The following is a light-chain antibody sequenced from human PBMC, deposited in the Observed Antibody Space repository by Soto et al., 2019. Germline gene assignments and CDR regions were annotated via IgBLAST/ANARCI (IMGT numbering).Light chain of an antibody. CDR2: AAS. Sequence: EIVLTQSPGTLSLSPGERATLSCRASQSDSANFVAWYQQKPGQPPRLFIYAASGRAAGIPDRFSGSGSGTDFILTSSRLEPEDFAVYYCQQYGSSPYTFAQGTKLEI. J-gene: IGKJ2*01. CDR1: QSDSANF. V-gene: IGKV3-20*01. CDR3: QQYGSSPYT.